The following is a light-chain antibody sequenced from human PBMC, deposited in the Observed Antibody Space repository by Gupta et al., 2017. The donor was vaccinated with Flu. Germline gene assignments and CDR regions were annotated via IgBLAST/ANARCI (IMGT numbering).Light chain of an antibody. CDR3: FRYVGVDANWV. J-gene: IGLJ3*02. CDR1: SSSVYSTNS. CDR2: RTN. Sequence: VTLTCAITSSSVYSTNSPDWYQQTPGQPPRTLICRTNSRPTGCRVRFSGSIRMNVAALTITGTLLYDECDYYCFRYVGVDANWVFGVGTKLTVL. V-gene: IGLV8-61*01.